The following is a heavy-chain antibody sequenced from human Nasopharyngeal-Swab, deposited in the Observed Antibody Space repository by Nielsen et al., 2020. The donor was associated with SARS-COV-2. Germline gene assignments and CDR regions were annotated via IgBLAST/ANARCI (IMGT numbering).Heavy chain of an antibody. CDR2: IRSKADNYAT. CDR1: GFTFSGST. CDR3: ARVNPISGSYYDAIDI. Sequence: GESLKISCAASGFTFSGSTMHWVRQASGKGLEWVGRIRSKADNYATAYAASVKGRFIISRDDSKNTAYLQMNSLKTEDTAVYYCARVNPISGSYYDAIDIWGQGTMVTVSS. V-gene: IGHV3-73*01. J-gene: IGHJ3*02. D-gene: IGHD1-26*01.